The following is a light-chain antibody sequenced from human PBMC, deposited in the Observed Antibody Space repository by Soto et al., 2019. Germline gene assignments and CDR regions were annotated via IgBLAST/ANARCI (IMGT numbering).Light chain of an antibody. CDR2: RAS. J-gene: IGKJ2*01. Sequence: DIQMTQSPSTLSASVGDRVTITCRASQSISSWLAWYQQKPGKAPKLLIYRASSLGSGVPSRFSGSGSGTEFTLTISSLQPDDFATDYCQQYNSYSYTVGQGTKLEIK. V-gene: IGKV1-5*03. CDR1: QSISSW. CDR3: QQYNSYSYT.